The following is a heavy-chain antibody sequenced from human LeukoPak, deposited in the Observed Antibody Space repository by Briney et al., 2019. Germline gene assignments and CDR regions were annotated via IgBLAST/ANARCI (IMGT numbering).Heavy chain of an antibody. CDR1: GFTFTRYG. CDR3: ARATWDPNYYYYMDV. CDR2: ISGSGDST. V-gene: IGHV3-23*01. Sequence: GGTLRLSCAASGFTFTRYGMSWVRQAPGKGLEWVSSISGSGDSTYYADSVKGRFTISRDNSKNTLYLQMNSLRAEDTAVYFCARATWDPNYYYYMDVWGSGTTVTISS. D-gene: IGHD1-26*01. J-gene: IGHJ6*03.